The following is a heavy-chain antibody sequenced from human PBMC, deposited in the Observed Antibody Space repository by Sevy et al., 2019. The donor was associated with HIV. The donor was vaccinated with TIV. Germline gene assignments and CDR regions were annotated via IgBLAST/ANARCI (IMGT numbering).Heavy chain of an antibody. CDR1: GYTFTSYG. D-gene: IGHD3-3*01. Sequence: ASVKVSCKASGYTFTSYGISWVRQAPGQGLEWMGWISAYNGNTNYAQNLQGRVTMTTDTSTSTAYKELRRLRSDVTAVDYCASECIRIVGVVSHVFYYYYAMDVWGQGTTVTVSS. V-gene: IGHV1-18*01. CDR3: ASECIRIVGVVSHVFYYYYAMDV. CDR2: ISAYNGNT. J-gene: IGHJ6*02.